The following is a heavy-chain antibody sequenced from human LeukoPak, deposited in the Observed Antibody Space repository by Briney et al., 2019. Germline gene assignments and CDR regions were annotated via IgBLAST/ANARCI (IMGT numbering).Heavy chain of an antibody. CDR1: GFTFSSYW. CDR3: ARDPYRFAFDI. J-gene: IGHJ3*02. CDR2: INHNGNVN. Sequence: PGGSLRLSCAASGFTFSSYWMNWARQAPGEGLEWVASINHNGNVNYYVDSVKGRFTISRDNAKNSLYLQMSNLRAEDTAVYFCARDPYRFAFDIWGQGTVVLVSS. D-gene: IGHD1-26*01. V-gene: IGHV3-7*03.